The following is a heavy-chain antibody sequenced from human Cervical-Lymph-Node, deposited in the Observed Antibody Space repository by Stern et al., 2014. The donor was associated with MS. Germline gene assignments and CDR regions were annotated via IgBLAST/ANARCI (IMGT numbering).Heavy chain of an antibody. CDR1: GFTFSSYG. CDR3: ARDYEDTSMLFDH. V-gene: IGHV3-30*03. Sequence: VQLVESGGAVVQPGGSLRLSCAASGFTFSSYGMHLVRQAPGKGLEWVTVISYDGNHKYYAASVKGRFTISRDNSKNTLHLQMNSVTPDDTAIYYCARDYEDTSMLFDHWGQGTLVTVSS. J-gene: IGHJ4*02. CDR2: ISYDGNHK. D-gene: IGHD2-8*01.